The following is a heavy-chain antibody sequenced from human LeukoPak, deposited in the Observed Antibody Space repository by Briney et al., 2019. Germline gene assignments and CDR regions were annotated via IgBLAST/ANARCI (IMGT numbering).Heavy chain of an antibody. D-gene: IGHD3-22*01. CDR2: INHSGST. CDR3: VTYYFDSSGPKKNY. V-gene: IGHV4-34*01. CDR1: GESFSGYY. J-gene: IGHJ4*02. Sequence: SETLSLTCAVYGESFSGYYWSWIRQPPGKGLEWIGEINHSGSTNYNPSLKSRVTISVDTSKKQFSLKLSSVTAADTAVYYCVTYYFDSSGPKKNYWGRGTLVTVSS.